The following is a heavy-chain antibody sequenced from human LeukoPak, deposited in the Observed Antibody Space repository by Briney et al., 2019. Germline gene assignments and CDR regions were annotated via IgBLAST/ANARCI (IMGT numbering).Heavy chain of an antibody. CDR3: AVQYNSGWYALDY. D-gene: IGHD6-13*01. Sequence: GGSLRLSCAASGFRFNSYGMHWVRKAPAKGLEWAAFIRYDGSDKYYADSVKGRFTISRDNSKNTLYLHMDSLRPDDSAVYFCAVQYNSGWYALDYWGQGALVTVSS. J-gene: IGHJ4*02. CDR2: IRYDGSDK. V-gene: IGHV3-30*02. CDR1: GFRFNSYG.